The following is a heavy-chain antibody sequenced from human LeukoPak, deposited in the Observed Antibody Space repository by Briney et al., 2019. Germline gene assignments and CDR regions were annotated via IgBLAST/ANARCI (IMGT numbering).Heavy chain of an antibody. CDR3: AKVGGYNYGYLGY. V-gene: IGHV3-23*01. D-gene: IGHD5-18*01. CDR2: ISGSGDT. CDR1: GFTYSIYA. J-gene: IGHJ4*02. Sequence: GGSLRLSCAVSGFTYSIYAMSWVRQAPGKGLEGVSTISGSGDTYYVDSVKGRFTISRDNSKNTLYLQMYSLRAEDTAVYYCAKVGGYNYGYLGYWGQGTLVTVSS.